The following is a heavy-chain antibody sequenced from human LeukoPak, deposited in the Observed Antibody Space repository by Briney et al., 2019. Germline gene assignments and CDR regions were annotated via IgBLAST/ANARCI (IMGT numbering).Heavy chain of an antibody. D-gene: IGHD6-19*01. CDR2: ISSNGGTT. Sequence: PGGSLRLSCSASGFTFRKDSMHWVRQTPGKGLQYVSAISSNGGTTYYADSVKGRFTISRDNSKNTLYLQMSSLRPEDTALYYCVKDSKAVADALDYWGQGTLVTVSS. J-gene: IGHJ4*02. CDR3: VKDSKAVADALDY. V-gene: IGHV3-64D*06. CDR1: GFTFRKDS.